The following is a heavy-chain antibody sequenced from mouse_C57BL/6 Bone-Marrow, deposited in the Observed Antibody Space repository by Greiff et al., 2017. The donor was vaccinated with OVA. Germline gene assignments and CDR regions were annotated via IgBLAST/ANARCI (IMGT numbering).Heavy chain of an antibody. Sequence: QVQLQQSGAELVRPGASVTLSCKASCYTFTDYEMHWVKQTPVHGLEWIGAIDPETGGTAYNQKFKGKAILTADKSSSTAYMEHRSLTSEDSAVYYCTRDYYGIRDYFGDWGQGTTLTVAS. J-gene: IGHJ2*01. CDR2: IDPETGGT. CDR1: CYTFTDYE. D-gene: IGHD1-1*01. V-gene: IGHV1-15*01. CDR3: TRDYYGIRDYFGD.